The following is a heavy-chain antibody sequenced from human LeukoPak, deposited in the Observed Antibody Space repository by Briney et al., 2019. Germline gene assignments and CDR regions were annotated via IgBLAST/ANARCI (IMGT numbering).Heavy chain of an antibody. D-gene: IGHD3-9*01. CDR3: AKDFHFEEDY. CDR1: GFTFSDYY. V-gene: IGHV3-23*01. CDR2: ISGSGGST. J-gene: IGHJ4*02. Sequence: PGGSLRLSCAASGFTFSDYYMSWIRQAPGKGLEWVSAISGSGGSTYYADSVKGRFTISRDNSKNTLYLQMNSLRAEDTAVYYCAKDFHFEEDYWGQGTLVTVSS.